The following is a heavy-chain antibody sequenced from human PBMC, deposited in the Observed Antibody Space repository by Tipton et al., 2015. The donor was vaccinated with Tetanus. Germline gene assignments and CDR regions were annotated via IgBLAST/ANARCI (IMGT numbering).Heavy chain of an antibody. CDR1: GYSFTSYW. V-gene: IGHV5-10-1*01. CDR3: ASVDGSSGYYYVGFDY. CDR2: IDPSDSYT. D-gene: IGHD3-22*01. Sequence: QLVQSGAEVKKPGESLRISCKGSGYSFTSYWISWVRQMPGKGLEWMGRIDPSDSYTNYSPSFQGHVTISADKSISTAYLQWSSLKASDTAMYYCASVDGSSGYYYVGFDYWGQGTLVTVSS. J-gene: IGHJ4*02.